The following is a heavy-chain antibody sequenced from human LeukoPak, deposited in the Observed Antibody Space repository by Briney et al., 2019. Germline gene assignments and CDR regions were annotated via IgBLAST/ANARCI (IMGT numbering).Heavy chain of an antibody. Sequence: SETLSLTCTVSGGSISSSSYYWSWIRQPPGKGLEWIGYIYYRGSTNYNPSLKSRVTISVETSKNEFSLKLRSVTAVDTAVYYCARVTGYRIEDYFDYWGQGTLVTVSS. CDR1: GGSISSSSYY. CDR3: ARVTGYRIEDYFDY. V-gene: IGHV4-61*01. D-gene: IGHD6-13*01. J-gene: IGHJ4*02. CDR2: IYYRGST.